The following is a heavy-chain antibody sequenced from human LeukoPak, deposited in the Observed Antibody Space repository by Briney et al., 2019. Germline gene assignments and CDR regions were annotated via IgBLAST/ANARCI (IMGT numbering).Heavy chain of an antibody. J-gene: IGHJ3*02. V-gene: IGHV3-21*01. Sequence: GGSLTLSCSASRFTFSTYSMNWVRQAPGKALEWLSSISSSSSFRDYAGSMKGRFTISRENAKNSLYLQMNSLRAEDTAVYYCGRGYATLADAFDIWGQGTMVTVSS. CDR1: RFTFSTYS. CDR3: GRGYATLADAFDI. D-gene: IGHD2-8*01. CDR2: ISSSSSFR.